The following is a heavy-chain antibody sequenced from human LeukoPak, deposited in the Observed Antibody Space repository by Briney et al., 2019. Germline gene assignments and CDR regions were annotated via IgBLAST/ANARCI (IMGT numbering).Heavy chain of an antibody. J-gene: IGHJ4*02. Sequence: GGSLRLSCVASGFTFSSYAMSWVRQAPGKGLEWVSVVSGGGHNTYYADSVKGRFTMSRDNSKRTVYPQMNSLRAEDTAVYYCAKDRSSWYYPFDSWGQGTLVTVSS. CDR3: AKDRSSWYYPFDS. D-gene: IGHD3-3*01. CDR2: VSGGGHNT. V-gene: IGHV3-23*01. CDR1: GFTFSSYA.